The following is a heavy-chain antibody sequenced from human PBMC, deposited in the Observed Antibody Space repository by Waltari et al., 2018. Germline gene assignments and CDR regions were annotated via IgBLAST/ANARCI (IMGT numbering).Heavy chain of an antibody. V-gene: IGHV1-8*03. D-gene: IGHD2-2*01. CDR3: ARGSLSAMRSAFFDY. J-gene: IGHJ4*02. CDR1: GYTFTSYD. CDR2: MNPNSCNT. Sequence: QVQLVQSGAEVKKPGASVKVSCKASGYTFTSYDINWVRQATGQGLEWMGWMNPNSCNTGYGQRFQGEVTITRNTSISTAYMELSSLRSEDTAVYYCARGSLSAMRSAFFDYWGQGTLVTVSS.